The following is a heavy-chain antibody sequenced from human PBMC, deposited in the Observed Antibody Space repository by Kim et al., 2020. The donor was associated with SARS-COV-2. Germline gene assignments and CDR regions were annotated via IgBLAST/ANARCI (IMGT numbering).Heavy chain of an antibody. CDR3: ARGSEGIAAAGGYAFDI. V-gene: IGHV3-13*04. Sequence: GGSLRLSCAASGFTFSSYDMHWVRQATGKGLEWVSAIGTAGDTYYPGSVKGRFTISRENAKNSLYLQMNSLRAGDTAVYYCARGSEGIAAAGGYAFDIWGQGTMVTVSS. CDR1: GFTFSSYD. CDR2: IGTAGDT. J-gene: IGHJ3*02. D-gene: IGHD6-13*01.